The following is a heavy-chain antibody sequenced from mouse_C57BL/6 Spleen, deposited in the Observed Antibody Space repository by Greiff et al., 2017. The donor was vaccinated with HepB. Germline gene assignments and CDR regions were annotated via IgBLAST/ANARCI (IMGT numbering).Heavy chain of an antibody. Sequence: QVQLQQSGAELVRPGSSVKLSCKASGYTFTSYWMHWVKQRPIQGLEWIGNIDPSDSETHYNQKFKDKATLTVDKSSSTAYMQLSSLTSEDSAVYYCARTGLTGRFAYWGQGTLVTVSA. J-gene: IGHJ3*01. CDR2: IDPSDSET. V-gene: IGHV1-52*01. CDR3: ARTGLTGRFAY. CDR1: GYTFTSYW. D-gene: IGHD4-1*01.